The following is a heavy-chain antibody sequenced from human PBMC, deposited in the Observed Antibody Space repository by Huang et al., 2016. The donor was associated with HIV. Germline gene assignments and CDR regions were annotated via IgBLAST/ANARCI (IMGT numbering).Heavy chain of an antibody. CDR3: AKGGAGGTIRYFQH. J-gene: IGHJ1*01. CDR2: IGGSGYTT. V-gene: IGHV3-23*01. D-gene: IGHD6-13*01. Sequence: EVQLLASGGGLVQPGGSLRLSCAASGFPFSSSSMRWVRQAPGKGVGWVPTIGGSGYTTYHADSVKGRFAVSRDNSKNTRYLQMNSLRAEDTAVYYCAKGGAGGTIRYFQHWGQGTLVTVSS. CDR1: GFPFSSSS.